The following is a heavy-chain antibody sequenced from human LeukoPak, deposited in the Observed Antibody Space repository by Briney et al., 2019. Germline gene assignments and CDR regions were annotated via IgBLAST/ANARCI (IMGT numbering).Heavy chain of an antibody. Sequence: ASVKVSCKASGYTFTGYYMHWVRQAPGQGLEWMGWINPNSGGTNYAQKFQGRVTMTRDTSISTAYMELSRLRSDDTVVYYCARVAYSNYGYFDLWGRGTLVTVSS. CDR2: INPNSGGT. D-gene: IGHD4-11*01. V-gene: IGHV1-2*02. CDR3: ARVAYSNYGYFDL. CDR1: GYTFTGYY. J-gene: IGHJ2*01.